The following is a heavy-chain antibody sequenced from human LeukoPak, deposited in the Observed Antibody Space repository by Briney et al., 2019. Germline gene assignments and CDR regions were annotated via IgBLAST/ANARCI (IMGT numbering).Heavy chain of an antibody. CDR2: MNPNSGNT. D-gene: IGHD5-24*01. CDR3: ASARDGYNFAYYYYYYMDV. J-gene: IGHJ6*03. Sequence: ASVKVSCKASGYTFTSYDINWVRQATGQGLEWMGWMNPNSGNTGYAQKFQGRVTMTRNTSISTAYMELSSLRSEDTAVYYCASARDGYNFAYYYYYYMDVWGKGTTVTISS. CDR1: GYTFTSYD. V-gene: IGHV1-8*01.